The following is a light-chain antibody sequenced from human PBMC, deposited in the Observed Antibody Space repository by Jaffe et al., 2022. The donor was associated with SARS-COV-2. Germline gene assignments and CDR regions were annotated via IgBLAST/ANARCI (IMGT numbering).Light chain of an antibody. CDR3: HQFNNWPPEYT. V-gene: IGKV3-15*01. J-gene: IGKJ2*01. Sequence: EIVMTQSPATLSVSPGERVTLFCRASQNINTNLAWYQQKPGQAPRLLIYGASTRATDIPVRFSGSGSGTEFTLTIDSLQSEDIAVYFCHQFNNWPPEYTFGQGTKLDIK. CDR1: QNINTN. CDR2: GAS.